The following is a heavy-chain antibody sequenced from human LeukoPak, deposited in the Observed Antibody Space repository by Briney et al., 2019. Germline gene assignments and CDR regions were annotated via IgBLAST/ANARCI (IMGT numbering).Heavy chain of an antibody. CDR3: ARGRLIVGAINFDY. V-gene: IGHV4-59*01. CDR1: GGSISSYY. J-gene: IGHJ4*02. Sequence: PSETLSFTCTVSGGSISSYYWSWIRQPPGKGLEWIGYIYYSGSTNYNPSLKSRVTISVDTSKNQFSLKLSSVTAADTAVYYCARGRLIVGAINFDYWGQGTLVTVSS. CDR2: IYYSGST. D-gene: IGHD1-26*01.